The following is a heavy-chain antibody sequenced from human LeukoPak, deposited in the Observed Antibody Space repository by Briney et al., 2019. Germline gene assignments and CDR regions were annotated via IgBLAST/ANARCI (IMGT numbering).Heavy chain of an antibody. CDR1: GGSISSGDYY. D-gene: IGHD1-26*01. CDR2: IYYSGST. Sequence: SETLSLTCTVSGGSISSGDYYWSWIRQPPGKGLEWIGYIYYSGSTNYNPSLKSRVTISVDTSKNQFSLKLSSVTAADTAVYYCARELKYSGSYSDWFDPWGQGTLVTVSS. J-gene: IGHJ5*02. V-gene: IGHV4-61*08. CDR3: ARELKYSGSYSDWFDP.